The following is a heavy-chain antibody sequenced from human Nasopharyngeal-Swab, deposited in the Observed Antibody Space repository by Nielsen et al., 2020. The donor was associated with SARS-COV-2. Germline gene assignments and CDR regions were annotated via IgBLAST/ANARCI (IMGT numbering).Heavy chain of an antibody. CDR2: IIPGFGTT. J-gene: IGHJ6*03. CDR3: ARESGSSQYSAYYMDV. V-gene: IGHV1-69*06. CDR1: GGTFNSYA. D-gene: IGHD2-15*01. Sequence: SVKVSCKPSGGTFNSYAFSWVRQAPGQGLEWMGRIIPGFGTTNYAQDFQDRVTITADKSTATAYMQLSSLRSEDTAVYYCARESGSSQYSAYYMDVWGKGTAVTVSS.